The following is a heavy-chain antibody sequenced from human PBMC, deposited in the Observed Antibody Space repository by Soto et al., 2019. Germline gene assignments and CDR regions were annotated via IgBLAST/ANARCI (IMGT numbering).Heavy chain of an antibody. CDR2: IIPIFGTA. V-gene: IGHV1-69*01. D-gene: IGHD2-15*01. Sequence: QVQLVQSGAEVKKPGSSVKVSCKASGGTFSSYAISWVRQAPGQGLEWMGGIIPIFGTANYAQKFQGRVTITADESTSTAYMELSSLRSEDTAVYYCARDHLYCSGGSCYTRTDYYYGMDVWGQGTTVTVSS. J-gene: IGHJ6*02. CDR1: GGTFSSYA. CDR3: ARDHLYCSGGSCYTRTDYYYGMDV.